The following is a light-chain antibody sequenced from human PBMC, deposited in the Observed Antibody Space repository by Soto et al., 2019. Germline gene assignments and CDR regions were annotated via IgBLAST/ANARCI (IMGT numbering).Light chain of an antibody. CDR2: EVS. CDR1: SSDVGGYHY. J-gene: IGLJ1*01. CDR3: SSYTSSSTLV. Sequence: QSALTQPASVSGSPGQSITISCTGTSSDVGGYHYVSWYQQHPGKAPKLMMYEVSNRPSGVSNRVSGSKSGNTASLTISGLQAEDEADYYCSSYTSSSTLVFGTGTKVTVL. V-gene: IGLV2-14*01.